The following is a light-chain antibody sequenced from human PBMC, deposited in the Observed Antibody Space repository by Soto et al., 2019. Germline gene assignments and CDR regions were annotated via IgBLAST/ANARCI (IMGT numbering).Light chain of an antibody. CDR3: QQTYTAPYT. J-gene: IGKJ2*01. CDR2: AAS. V-gene: IGKV1-39*01. CDR1: QNIRSY. Sequence: DIQMPQSPSSLSASVGDRVTITCRASQNIRSYLNWYQLKSGKAPKLLIYAASSFQSGVPSRFSGSGSGTDFTLVISGLQPEDFATYYCQQTYTAPYTFGQGTQLEIK.